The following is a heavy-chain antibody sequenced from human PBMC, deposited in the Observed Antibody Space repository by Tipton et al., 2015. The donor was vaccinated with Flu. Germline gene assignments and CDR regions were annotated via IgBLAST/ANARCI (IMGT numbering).Heavy chain of an antibody. D-gene: IGHD1-26*01. CDR3: ARDVYSGSSQDS. Sequence: QLVQSGAEVKKPGASVKVSCKASGYTYFSYGITWVRQAPGQGLEWMGWISPYRGSTKYAQKFQGRVTMTTDTSTTTAYMELRSLRSDDTAVYYCARDVYSGSSQDSWGQGTLVTVSS. CDR1: GYTYFSYG. V-gene: IGHV1-18*01. J-gene: IGHJ4*02. CDR2: ISPYRGST.